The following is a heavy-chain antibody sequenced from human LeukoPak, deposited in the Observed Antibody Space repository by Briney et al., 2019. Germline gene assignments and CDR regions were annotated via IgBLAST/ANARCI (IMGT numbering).Heavy chain of an antibody. CDR2: IYFSGST. V-gene: IGHV4-59*08. CDR3: ARHMNNRRSYFDF. Sequence: SETLSLTCTVSGGSISSHYWSWIRQPPGKGLEWIGYIYFSGSTSYNPSLKSRVTTSVETSKNQFSLQLSSVTAADTAVYFCARHMNNRRSYFDFWGQGTLVTVSS. D-gene: IGHD1-14*01. CDR1: GGSISSHY. J-gene: IGHJ4*02.